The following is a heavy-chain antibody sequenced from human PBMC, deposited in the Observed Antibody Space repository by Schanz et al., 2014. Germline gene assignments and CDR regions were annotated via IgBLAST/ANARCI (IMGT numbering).Heavy chain of an antibody. CDR2: MNPNSGDT. J-gene: IGHJ6*03. CDR1: GFTFSDYY. Sequence: PGGSLRLSCAASGFTFSDYYMTWVRQAPGQGLEWMGWMNPNSGDTGYPRKFQDRVTMTRNTSISTAYMELNSLTSEDTAVYYCARVSMEFERGKSYYYYMDVWGRGTTVTVSS. D-gene: IGHD3-10*01. CDR3: ARVSMEFERGKSYYYYMDV. V-gene: IGHV1-8*02.